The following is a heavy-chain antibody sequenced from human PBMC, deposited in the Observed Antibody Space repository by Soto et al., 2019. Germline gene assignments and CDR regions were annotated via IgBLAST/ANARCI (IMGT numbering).Heavy chain of an antibody. V-gene: IGHV4-4*02. CDR2: IYHSGST. CDR1: GGSISSSNW. D-gene: IGHD3-22*01. CDR3: ARVDLDSSGYFGIDY. Sequence: SETLSLTCSVSGGSISSSNWWSWVRQPPGKGLEWIGEIYHSGSTNYNPSLKSRVTISVDTSKNQFSLKLSSVTAADTAVYYCARVDLDSSGYFGIDYWGQGTLVTVSS. J-gene: IGHJ4*02.